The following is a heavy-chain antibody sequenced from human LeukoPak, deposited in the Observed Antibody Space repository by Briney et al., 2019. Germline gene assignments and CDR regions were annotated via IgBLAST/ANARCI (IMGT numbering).Heavy chain of an antibody. V-gene: IGHV1-18*01. CDR1: GYTFTSYG. J-gene: IGHJ3*02. Sequence: VKVSFKASGYTFTSYGISWVRQAPGQGLEWMGWISAYNGNTNYAQKLQGRVTMTTDTSTSTACMELRSLRSDDTAVYYCARDAIDDYGDYENAFDIWGQGTMVTVSS. CDR3: ARDAIDDYGDYENAFDI. D-gene: IGHD4-17*01. CDR2: ISAYNGNT.